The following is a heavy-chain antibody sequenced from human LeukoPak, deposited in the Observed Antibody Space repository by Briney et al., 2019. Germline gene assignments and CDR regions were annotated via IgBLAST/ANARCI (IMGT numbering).Heavy chain of an antibody. CDR1: GGSISSSSYY. CDR2: IYYSGST. J-gene: IGHJ4*02. Sequence: PSETLSLTCTVSGGSISSSSYYWGWIRQPPGKGLEWIGSIYYSGSTYYNPSLKSRVTRSVDTSKNQFSLKLSSVTAADTAVYYCARALGRDGYTGGFDYWGQGTLVTVSS. D-gene: IGHD5-24*01. V-gene: IGHV4-39*07. CDR3: ARALGRDGYTGGFDY.